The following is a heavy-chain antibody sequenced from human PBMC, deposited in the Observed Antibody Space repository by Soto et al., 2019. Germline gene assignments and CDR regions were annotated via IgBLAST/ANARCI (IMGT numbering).Heavy chain of an antibody. Sequence: QVQLVQSGAEVKKPGSSVKVSCKASGGTFSSYAISWVRQAPGQGLEWMGGIIPIFGTANYAQKFQGRVTITADESTSTAYMELSSLRSEDTAVYYCARMRAAAAHYYYSGMDVWGQGTTVTVSS. J-gene: IGHJ6*02. V-gene: IGHV1-69*12. D-gene: IGHD6-13*01. CDR2: IIPIFGTA. CDR3: ARMRAAAAHYYYSGMDV. CDR1: GGTFSSYA.